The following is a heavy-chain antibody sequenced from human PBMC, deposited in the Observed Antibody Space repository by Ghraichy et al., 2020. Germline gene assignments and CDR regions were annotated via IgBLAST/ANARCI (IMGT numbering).Heavy chain of an antibody. D-gene: IGHD3-16*01. J-gene: IGHJ4*02. V-gene: IGHV4-59*08. Sequence: ESLNISCTVSGGSISSYYWSWIRQPPGKGLEWIGYIYYSGSTNYNPSLKSRVTISVDTSKNQFSLKLSSVTAADTAVYYCARLRGRQIDYWGQGTLVTVSS. CDR2: IYYSGST. CDR1: GGSISSYY. CDR3: ARLRGRQIDY.